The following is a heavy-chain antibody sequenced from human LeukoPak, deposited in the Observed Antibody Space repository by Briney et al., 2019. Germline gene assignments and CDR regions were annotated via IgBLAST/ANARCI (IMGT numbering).Heavy chain of an antibody. CDR1: GGSISSGGHS. CDR3: ARGYGAFDI. V-gene: IGHV4-30-2*01. Sequence: PSETLSLTCAVSGGSISSGGHSWSWIRQPPGKGLEWIGYIYHSGSTYYNPSLKSRVTISVDRSKNQFSLKLSSVTAADTAVYYCARGYGAFDIWGQGTMVTVSS. D-gene: IGHD3-16*01. J-gene: IGHJ3*02. CDR2: IYHSGST.